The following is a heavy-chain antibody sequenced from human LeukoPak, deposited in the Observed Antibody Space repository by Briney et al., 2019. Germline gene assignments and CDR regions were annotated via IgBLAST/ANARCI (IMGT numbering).Heavy chain of an antibody. V-gene: IGHV3-30*03. CDR3: ARDGYYYDSSGYSY. CDR2: ISYDGSNK. Sequence: GGSLRLSCAASGFTFSNSWMTWVRQAPGKGLEWVAVISYDGSNKYYADSVKGRFTISRDNSKNTLYLQMNSLRAEDTAVYYCARDGYYYDSSGYSYWGQGTLVTVSS. J-gene: IGHJ4*02. D-gene: IGHD3-22*01. CDR1: GFTFSNSW.